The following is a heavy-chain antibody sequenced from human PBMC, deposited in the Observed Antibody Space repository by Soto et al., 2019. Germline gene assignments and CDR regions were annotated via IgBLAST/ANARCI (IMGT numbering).Heavy chain of an antibody. V-gene: IGHV3-7*01. CDR3: ARDSGYDAFDL. CDR2: IKDDGSES. Sequence: EVQLVESGGGLVQPGGSLRLSCAASGFTFSSYWLTWVRQAPGKGLEWVANIKDDGSESYYVDSVKGRFTMSRDNAKNSLYLQMNSLRVEDTAVSYCARDSGYDAFDLWGQGTMVTVSS. CDR1: GFTFSSYW. D-gene: IGHD5-12*01. J-gene: IGHJ3*01.